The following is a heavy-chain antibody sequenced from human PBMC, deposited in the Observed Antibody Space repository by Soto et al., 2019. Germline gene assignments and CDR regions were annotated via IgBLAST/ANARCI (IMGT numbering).Heavy chain of an antibody. Sequence: SETLSLTCSVFGVSITPYYWSWIRQPAGKGLEWIGRISHTGTTNSNPSLEGRVTMSVDPSKTQISLRLSSATAADTATYYCARGPYGGDACYFAYWGQGALVTVSS. CDR3: ARGPYGGDACYFAY. CDR2: ISHTGTT. V-gene: IGHV4-4*07. J-gene: IGHJ4*02. D-gene: IGHD2-21*01. CDR1: GVSITPYY.